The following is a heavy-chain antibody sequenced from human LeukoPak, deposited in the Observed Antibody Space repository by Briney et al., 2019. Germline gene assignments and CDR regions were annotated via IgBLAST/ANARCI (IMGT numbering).Heavy chain of an antibody. J-gene: IGHJ4*02. V-gene: IGHV4-39*01. CDR2: IYYSGST. Sequence: SSETLSLTCTVSGGSISSRSCCWGWIRQPPGKGLEWIGTIYYSGSTYYNPSLESRVTISVDTSKNQFSLRLSSVTAADTAVYYCARQVYSGTHYFDYWGQGTLVTVSS. CDR1: GGSISSRSCC. CDR3: ARQVYSGTHYFDY. D-gene: IGHD1-26*01.